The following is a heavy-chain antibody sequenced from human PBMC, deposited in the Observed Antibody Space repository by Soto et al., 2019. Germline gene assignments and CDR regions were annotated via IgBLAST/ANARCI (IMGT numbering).Heavy chain of an antibody. CDR1: GFTFTRYS. CDR3: ARESEDLTSNFDY. Sequence: LRLSCAASGFTFTRYSMNWVRQAPGKGLEWVSSISSTTNYIYYGDSMKGRFTISRDNAKNSLYLEMNSLRAEDTAVYYCARESEDLTSNFDYWGQGPLVTVSS. V-gene: IGHV3-21*06. J-gene: IGHJ4*02. CDR2: ISSTTNYI.